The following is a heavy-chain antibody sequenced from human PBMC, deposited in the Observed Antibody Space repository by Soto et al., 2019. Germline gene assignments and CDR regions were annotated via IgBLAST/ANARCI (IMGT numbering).Heavy chain of an antibody. D-gene: IGHD2-2*01. Sequence: SVKVSCKASGGTFSSYAISWVRQAPGQGLEWMGGIIPIFGTANYAQKFQGRVTITADESTSTAYMELSSLRSEDTAVYYCARKLVCSSTSCYGSPRYYYYYYGMDVWGQGTTVTVSS. V-gene: IGHV1-69*13. CDR1: GGTFSSYA. CDR3: ARKLVCSSTSCYGSPRYYYYYYGMDV. J-gene: IGHJ6*02. CDR2: IIPIFGTA.